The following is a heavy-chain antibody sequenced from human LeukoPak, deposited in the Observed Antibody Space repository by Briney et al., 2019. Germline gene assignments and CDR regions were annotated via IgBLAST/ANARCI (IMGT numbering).Heavy chain of an antibody. D-gene: IGHD6-6*01. J-gene: IGHJ4*02. V-gene: IGHV3-7*01. Sequence: GGSLRLSCAASGFTFRTYWMSWVRQAPGKGLEWVASINQGGSETYYVESVKGRFTISRDSAMNSFFLQMNSLRAEDTAVYYCARLIGDRTIYDYWGQGTLVTVSS. CDR2: INQGGSET. CDR1: GFTFRTYW. CDR3: ARLIGDRTIYDY.